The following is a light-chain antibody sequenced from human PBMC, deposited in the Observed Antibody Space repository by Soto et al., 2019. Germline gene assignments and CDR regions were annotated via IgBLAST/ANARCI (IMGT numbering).Light chain of an antibody. CDR2: STS. Sequence: DIQMTQSPSSLPASVGDRVTITSRASQNIGGYLNWYQQKAGKAPTLLIYSTSTLQSGVPSRFSGGGSGADFTLTISSLQPEDFATYYCHQSYNMPTFGQGTKVEI. V-gene: IGKV1-39*01. CDR1: QNIGGY. CDR3: HQSYNMPT. J-gene: IGKJ1*01.